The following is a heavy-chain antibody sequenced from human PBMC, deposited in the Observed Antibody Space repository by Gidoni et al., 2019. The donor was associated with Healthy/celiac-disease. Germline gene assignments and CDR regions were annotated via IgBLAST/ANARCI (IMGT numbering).Heavy chain of an antibody. CDR1: GGTFSSYT. J-gene: IGHJ5*02. D-gene: IGHD3-22*01. CDR3: ARLAPGSSGSSDYNWFDP. CDR2: IIPILGIA. V-gene: IGHV1-69*02. Sequence: QVQLVQSGAEVKKPGSSVKVSCKASGGTFSSYTISWVRQAPGQGLEWMGRIIPILGIANYAQKFQGRVTITADNSTSTAYMELSSLRSEDTAVYYCARLAPGSSGSSDYNWFDPWGQGTLVTVSS.